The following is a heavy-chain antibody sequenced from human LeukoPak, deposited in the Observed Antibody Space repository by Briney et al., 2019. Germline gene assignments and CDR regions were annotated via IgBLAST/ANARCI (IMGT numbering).Heavy chain of an antibody. J-gene: IGHJ4*02. CDR3: ARDLSPRDSSSSEFDY. CDR1: GFTFSSYG. Sequence: PGRSLRLSCAASGFTFSSYGMHWVRQAPGKGLEWVAVIWYDGSNKYYADSVKGRFTISRDNSKNTLYLQMNRMRAEDTAVYYCARDLSPRDSSSSEFDYWGQGTLVTVSS. D-gene: IGHD6-6*01. CDR2: IWYDGSNK. V-gene: IGHV3-33*01.